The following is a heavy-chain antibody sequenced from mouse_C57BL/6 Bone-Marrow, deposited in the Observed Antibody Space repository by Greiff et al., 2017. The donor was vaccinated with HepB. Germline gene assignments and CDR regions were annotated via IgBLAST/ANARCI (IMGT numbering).Heavy chain of an antibody. J-gene: IGHJ3*01. CDR1: GYTFTSYW. CDR3: ARCDYDGWFAY. D-gene: IGHD2-4*01. CDR2: IHPNSGST. V-gene: IGHV1-64*01. Sequence: QVQLKQPGAELVKPGASVKLSCKASGYTFTSYWMHWVKQRPGQGLEWIGMIHPNSGSTNYNEKFKSKATLTVDKSSSTAYMQLSSLTSEDSAVYYGARCDYDGWFAYWGQGTLVTVSA.